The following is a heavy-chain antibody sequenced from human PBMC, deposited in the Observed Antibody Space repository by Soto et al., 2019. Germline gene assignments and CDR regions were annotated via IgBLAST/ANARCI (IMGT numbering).Heavy chain of an antibody. J-gene: IGHJ4*02. V-gene: IGHV3-30*18. CDR1: GFTFSSYG. CDR3: AKVHTVPFDY. Sequence: QVQLVESGGGVVQPGRSLRLSCAASGFTFSSYGMHWVRQAPGKGLEWVAVISYDGSNKYYADSVKGRFTISRDNSKNTLYLQMNSLRAEDTAVYYCAKVHTVPFDYWGQGTLVTVSS. D-gene: IGHD4-17*01. CDR2: ISYDGSNK.